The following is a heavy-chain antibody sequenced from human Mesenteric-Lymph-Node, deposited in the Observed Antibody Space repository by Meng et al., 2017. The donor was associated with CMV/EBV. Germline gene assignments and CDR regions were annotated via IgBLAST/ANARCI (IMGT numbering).Heavy chain of an antibody. CDR3: ARDGVGS. V-gene: IGHV4-31*03. Sequence: LALTCTVSGGSMGSGGYYWGWIRQHTGKNLGWIGCIYYSGSTYYNPSHKSRVTISVDTSKNLFYLEMSSVTAADTAVYYCARDGVGSWGQGTLVTVSS. J-gene: IGHJ5*02. D-gene: IGHD2-8*01. CDR1: GGSMGSGGYY. CDR2: IYYSGST.